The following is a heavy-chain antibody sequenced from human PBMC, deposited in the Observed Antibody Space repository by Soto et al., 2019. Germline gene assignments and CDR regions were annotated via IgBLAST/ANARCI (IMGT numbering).Heavy chain of an antibody. CDR3: ARDGDTYSRTLYYYGMDV. CDR2: IKQDGSEK. CDR1: GFTFSSYW. J-gene: IGHJ6*02. Sequence: EVQLVESGGGLVQPGGSLRLSCAASGFTFSSYWMSWVRQAPGKGLEWVANIKQDGSEKYYVDSVKGRFTISRDNAKNSLYLQMNSLRAEDTAVYYCARDGDTYSRTLYYYGMDVWGQGTTVTVSS. D-gene: IGHD7-27*01. V-gene: IGHV3-7*05.